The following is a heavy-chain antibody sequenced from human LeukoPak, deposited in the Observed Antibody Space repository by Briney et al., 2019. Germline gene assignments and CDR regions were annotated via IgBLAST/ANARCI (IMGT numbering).Heavy chain of an antibody. J-gene: IGHJ4*02. CDR1: GYTFTSYY. V-gene: IGHV1-2*02. CDR3: ARASIFGVVPKRLDY. Sequence: ASVKVSCKASGYTFTSYYMHWVRQAPGQGLEWMGWINPNSGGTNYAQKFQGRVTMTRDTSISTAYMELSRLRYDDTAVYYCARASIFGVVPKRLDYWGQGTLVTVSS. D-gene: IGHD3-3*01. CDR2: INPNSGGT.